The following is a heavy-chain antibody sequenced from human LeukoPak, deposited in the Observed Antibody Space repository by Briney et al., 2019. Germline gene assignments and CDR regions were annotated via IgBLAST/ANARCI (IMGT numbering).Heavy chain of an antibody. CDR1: GFTFSSYS. D-gene: IGHD3-10*01. Sequence: GGSLRLSCAASGFTFSSYSMNWVRQAPGKGLEWVSYISSRSATIYYADSVKGRFTISRDNAKNSLYLQMNSLRAEDTAVYYCARALYGSGSYYDLDYWGQGTLVTVSS. J-gene: IGHJ4*02. CDR2: ISSRSATI. CDR3: ARALYGSGSYYDLDY. V-gene: IGHV3-48*01.